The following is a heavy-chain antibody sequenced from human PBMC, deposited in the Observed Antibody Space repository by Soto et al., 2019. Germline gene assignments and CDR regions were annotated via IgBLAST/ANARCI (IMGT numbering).Heavy chain of an antibody. Sequence: PGGSLRLSCAASGFTFSDHYMDWVRQAPGKGLEWVGRTRNKANSYTTEYAASVKGRFTISRDDSKNSLYLQMNSLKTEDTAVYYCARSGSVDPWGQGTLVTVSS. CDR3: ARSGSVDP. V-gene: IGHV3-72*01. J-gene: IGHJ5*02. CDR1: GFTFSDHY. D-gene: IGHD1-26*01. CDR2: TRNKANSYTT.